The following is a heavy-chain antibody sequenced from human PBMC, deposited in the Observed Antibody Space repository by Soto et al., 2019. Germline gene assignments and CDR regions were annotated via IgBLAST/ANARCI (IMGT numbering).Heavy chain of an antibody. D-gene: IGHD3-9*01. Sequence: EASVKVSCKASGYTFTGYYMHWVRRAPGQGLEWMGWINPNSGGTNYAQKFQGWVTMTRDTSISTAYMELSRLRSDDTAVYYCARDRVYDILTGPYYYGMDVWGQGTTVTVSS. J-gene: IGHJ6*02. CDR3: ARDRVYDILTGPYYYGMDV. CDR1: GYTFTGYY. V-gene: IGHV1-2*04. CDR2: INPNSGGT.